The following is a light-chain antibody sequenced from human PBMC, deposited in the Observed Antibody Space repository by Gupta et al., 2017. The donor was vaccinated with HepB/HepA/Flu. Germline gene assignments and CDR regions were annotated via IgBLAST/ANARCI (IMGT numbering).Light chain of an antibody. V-gene: IGLV1-40*01. J-gene: IGLJ2*01. CDR2: GNS. CDR1: SSNIGAGYD. Sequence: QSVLTQPPSVSRPPGQTVTITCTGSSSNIGAGYDVHWYQQLPGTAPKLLIYGNSNRPSGVPDRFSGSKSGTSASLAITGLQAEDEADYYCQSYDSSLSALLVFGGGTKLTVL. CDR3: QSYDSSLSALLV.